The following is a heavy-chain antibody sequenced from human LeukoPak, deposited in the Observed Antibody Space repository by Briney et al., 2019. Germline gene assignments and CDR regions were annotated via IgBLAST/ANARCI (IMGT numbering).Heavy chain of an antibody. CDR3: ARISGSYYSTVDC. D-gene: IGHD3-10*01. CDR1: GFMFSSYG. Sequence: GGSLRLSCAASGFMFSSYGMHWVRQAPGKGLEWVAVFSYDGSNQYYADSVKGRFTVSRDKSGNTLYLQMNSLRAEDTAVYSCARISGSYYSTVDCWGQGTLVTVSS. J-gene: IGHJ4*02. V-gene: IGHV3-33*05. CDR2: FSYDGSNQ.